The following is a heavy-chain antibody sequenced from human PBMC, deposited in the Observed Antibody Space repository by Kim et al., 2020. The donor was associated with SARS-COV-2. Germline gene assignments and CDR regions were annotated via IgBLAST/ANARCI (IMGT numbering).Heavy chain of an antibody. CDR3: AIWGDYGSGSQPIDA. CDR1: GFTFSSYE. V-gene: IGHV3-48*03. J-gene: IGHJ4*02. CDR2: ISSSGSTI. Sequence: GGSLRLSCAASGFTFSSYEMNWVRQALGKGLEWVSYISSSGSTIYYADSVKGRFTISRDNAKNSLYLQMNSLRAEDTAVYYCAIWGDYGSGSQPIDAWGQGTLVTVSS. D-gene: IGHD3-10*01.